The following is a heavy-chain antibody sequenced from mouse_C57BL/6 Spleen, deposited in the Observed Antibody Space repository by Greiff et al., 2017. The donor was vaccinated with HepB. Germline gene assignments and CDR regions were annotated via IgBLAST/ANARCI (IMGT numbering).Heavy chain of an antibody. CDR2: INPYNGGT. Sequence: VQLQQSGPVLVKPGASVKMSCKASGYTFTDYYMNWVKQSHGKSLEWIGVINPYNGGTSYNQKFKGKATLTVDKSSSTAYMELNSLTSEDSAVYYCVSSGTTVRFDYWGQGTTLTVSS. V-gene: IGHV1-19*01. J-gene: IGHJ2*01. CDR3: VSSGTTVRFDY. CDR1: GYTFTDYY. D-gene: IGHD1-1*01.